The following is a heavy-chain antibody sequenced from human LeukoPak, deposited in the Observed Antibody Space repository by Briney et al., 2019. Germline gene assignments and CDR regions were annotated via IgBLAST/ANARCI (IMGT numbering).Heavy chain of an antibody. J-gene: IGHJ5*02. CDR3: ARGHQYGSGSYLLWVDP. Sequence: PSETLSLTCAVYGGSFSGYYWSWIRQPPGKGLEWIGEINHSGSTNYNPSLKSRVTISVDTSKNQFSLKLSSVTAADTAVYYCARGHQYGSGSYLLWVDPWGQRTLVTVSS. CDR1: GGSFSGYY. D-gene: IGHD3-10*01. V-gene: IGHV4-34*01. CDR2: INHSGST.